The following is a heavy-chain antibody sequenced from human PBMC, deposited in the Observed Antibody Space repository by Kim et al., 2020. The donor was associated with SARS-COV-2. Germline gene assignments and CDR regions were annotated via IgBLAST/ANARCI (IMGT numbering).Heavy chain of an antibody. CDR2: ISAYNGNT. Sequence: ASVKVSCKASGYTFTSYGISWVRQAPGQGLEWMGWISAYNGNTNYAQKLQGRVTMTTDTSTSTAYMELRSLRSDDTAVYYCARPGLGGSIGLNYYYYGMDVWGQGTTVTVSS. CDR1: GYTFTSYG. J-gene: IGHJ6*02. V-gene: IGHV1-18*04. D-gene: IGHD3-16*01. CDR3: ARPGLGGSIGLNYYYYGMDV.